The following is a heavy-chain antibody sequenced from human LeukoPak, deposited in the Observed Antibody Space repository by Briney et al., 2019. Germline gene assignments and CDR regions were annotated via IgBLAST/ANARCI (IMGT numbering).Heavy chain of an antibody. D-gene: IGHD3-22*01. CDR3: ARTTDYYDSSGYDY. CDR2: IYPGDSNT. Sequence: GESLKISCKGSGYSFTNYWIAWVRQMPGRGLEWMGIIYPGDSNTRYSPSFQGQVTISADKSISTAYLQWSSLKASDTAMYYCARTTDYYDSSGYDYWGQGTLVTVSS. V-gene: IGHV5-51*01. J-gene: IGHJ4*02. CDR1: GYSFTNYW.